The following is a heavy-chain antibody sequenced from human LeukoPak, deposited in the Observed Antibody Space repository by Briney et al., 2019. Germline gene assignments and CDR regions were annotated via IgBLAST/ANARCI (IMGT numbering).Heavy chain of an antibody. V-gene: IGHV4-39*01. CDR1: GGSISSIDYY. CDR3: ATLSGSSWYFDY. J-gene: IGHJ4*02. CDR2: IYYDGST. D-gene: IGHD6-13*01. Sequence: SETLSLTCTASGGSISSIDYYWGWVRQSPGKGLEWIGSIYYDGSTDYNPSLKSRVTISVDTSKNQLSLQMTSVTAADTAVYYCATLSGSSWYFDYWGQGTLVTVSS.